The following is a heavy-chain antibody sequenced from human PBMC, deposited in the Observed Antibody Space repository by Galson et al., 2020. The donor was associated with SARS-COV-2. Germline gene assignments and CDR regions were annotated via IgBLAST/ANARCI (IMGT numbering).Heavy chain of an antibody. CDR1: GYSINRGYY. CDR3: VRGWDIVLKVFGLNDS. D-gene: IGHD2-8*01. CDR2: IYLGGTT. Sequence: SQTLSLTCAVSGYSINRGYYWGWIRQPPGKTLEWIGSIYLGGTTYYNPSLKGRVTISLDTSKNQFSLKLSSVTAADTAVYYCVRGWDIVLKVFGLNDSWGQGTLVTVSS. J-gene: IGHJ4*02. V-gene: IGHV4-38-2*01.